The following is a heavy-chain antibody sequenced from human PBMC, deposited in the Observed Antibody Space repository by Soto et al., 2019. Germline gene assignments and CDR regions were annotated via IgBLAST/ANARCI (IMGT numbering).Heavy chain of an antibody. D-gene: IGHD1-26*01. J-gene: IGHJ3*01. CDR1: SDSIISSGYF. CDR2: ISYSGGT. CDR3: ARPNRGRRHDAFDL. V-gene: IGHV4-39*01. Sequence: SETLSLTCTVSSDSIISSGYFWGWIRQPPGKGLEWIGSISYSGGTYYNSSLKSRVTISVDTSKNQLSLKLNSVTAADTAVYYCARPNRGRRHDAFDLWGQGTLVTVSS.